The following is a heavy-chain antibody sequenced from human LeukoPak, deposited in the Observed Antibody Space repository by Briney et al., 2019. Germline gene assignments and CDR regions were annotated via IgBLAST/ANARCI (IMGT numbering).Heavy chain of an antibody. V-gene: IGHV1-2*02. CDR3: AREEYYYASGSSQHYYYYMDV. CDR1: GYTFTGYY. CDR2: INPNSGGT. Sequence: ASVKVSCKASGYTFTGYYMHWVRQAPGQGLEWMGWINPNSGGTNYAQKFQGRVTMTRDTSISTAYMELSRLRSDDTAVYYCAREEYYYASGSSQHYYYYMDVWGKGTTVTISS. J-gene: IGHJ6*03. D-gene: IGHD3-10*01.